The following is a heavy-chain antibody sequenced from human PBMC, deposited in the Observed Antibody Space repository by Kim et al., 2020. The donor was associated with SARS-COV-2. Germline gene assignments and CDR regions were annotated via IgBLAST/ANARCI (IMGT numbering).Heavy chain of an antibody. Sequence: GGSLRLSCAASGFTFSDYYMSWIRQAPGKGLEWISYISTMSSTINYADSVRGRFTISRDNAKNSVYLQMDSLRAEDTATYYCARDGSGSAWAFDYWGQGTVVTVSS. CDR1: GFTFSDYY. CDR3: ARDGSGSAWAFDY. V-gene: IGHV3-11*01. D-gene: IGHD3-10*01. CDR2: ISTMSSTI. J-gene: IGHJ4*02.